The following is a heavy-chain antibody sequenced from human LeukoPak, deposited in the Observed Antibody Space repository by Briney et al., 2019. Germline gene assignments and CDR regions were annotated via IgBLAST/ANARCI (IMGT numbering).Heavy chain of an antibody. CDR2: IYHSGST. Sequence: SETLSLTCAVSGYSISGGYYWGWIRQPPGKGLEWIGSIYHSGSTYYNPSLKSRVAISVDTSKNQFSLKLSSVTAADTAVCYCARYLPAAILFDYWGQGTLVTVSS. CDR3: ARYLPAAILFDY. J-gene: IGHJ4*02. CDR1: GYSISGGYY. V-gene: IGHV4-38-2*01. D-gene: IGHD2-2*01.